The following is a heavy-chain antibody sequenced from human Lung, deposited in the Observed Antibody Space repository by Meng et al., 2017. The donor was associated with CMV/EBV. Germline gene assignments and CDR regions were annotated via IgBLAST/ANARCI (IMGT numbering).Heavy chain of an antibody. J-gene: IGHJ4*02. CDR2: INANSGAT. CDR3: ARFNAIFYDSSGHYYDH. D-gene: IGHD3-22*01. V-gene: IGHV1-2*02. CDR1: GYTFTGYY. Sequence: GYTFTGYYMHWVRQAPGEGLGWMGWINANSGATNYAQKFQGRVTMTRETSITTAYMELSRLRSDDTALYYCARFNAIFYDSSGHYYDHWGQGTLVTSPQ.